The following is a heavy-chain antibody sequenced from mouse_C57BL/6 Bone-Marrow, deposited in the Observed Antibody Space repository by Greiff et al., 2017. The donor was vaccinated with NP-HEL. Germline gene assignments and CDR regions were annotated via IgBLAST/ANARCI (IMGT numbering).Heavy chain of an antibody. V-gene: IGHV1-52*01. Sequence: QVQLQQPGAELVRPGSSVKLSCKASGYTFTSYWMHWVKQRPIQGLEWIGNIDPSDSETHYNQKFKDKATLTVEKSSSTAYMQLSSLTSEDSAVYYCARNYHYYGSSYNWYFDVWGTGTTVTVSS. D-gene: IGHD1-1*01. CDR1: GYTFTSYW. J-gene: IGHJ1*03. CDR3: ARNYHYYGSSYNWYFDV. CDR2: IDPSDSET.